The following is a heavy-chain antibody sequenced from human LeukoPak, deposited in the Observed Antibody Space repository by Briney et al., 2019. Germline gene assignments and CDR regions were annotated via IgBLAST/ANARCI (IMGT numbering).Heavy chain of an antibody. CDR1: GFTFSGYA. CDR2: IISNGEST. CDR3: ARGCGGDCYGWLDP. V-gene: IGHV3-64*03. J-gene: IGHJ5*02. D-gene: IGHD2-21*02. Sequence: PGGSLRLSCSASGFTFSGYAMHWVRQAPGKGLEYVSAIISNGESTYYSDSVKDRFTISRDNSKNTLYLQMSSLRPEDTAVYYCARGCGGDCYGWLDPWGQGTLVTVSS.